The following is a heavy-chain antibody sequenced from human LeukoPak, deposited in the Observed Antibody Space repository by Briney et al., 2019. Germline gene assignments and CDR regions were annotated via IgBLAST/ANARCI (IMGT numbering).Heavy chain of an antibody. CDR3: AREIYYYDSSGGFDY. D-gene: IGHD3-22*01. CDR2: IYTSGST. CDR1: GGSISSYY. Sequence: SETLSLTCTVSGGSISSYYWGWIRQPPGKGLEWIGRIYTSGSTNYNPSLKSRVTISVDTSKNQFSLKLSSVTAADTAVYYCAREIYYYDSSGGFDYWGQGTLVTVSS. V-gene: IGHV4-4*08. J-gene: IGHJ4*02.